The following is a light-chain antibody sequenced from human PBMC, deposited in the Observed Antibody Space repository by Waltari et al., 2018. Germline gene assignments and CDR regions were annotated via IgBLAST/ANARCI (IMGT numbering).Light chain of an antibody. V-gene: IGLV2-14*01. CDR2: EVS. CDR1: RSDVGGYNY. CDR3: SSYTSSSTLV. J-gene: IGLJ2*01. Sequence: QSALTQPASVSGSPGQSLTISCPGTRSDVGGYNYVSWYQQHPGKAPKLMIYEVSNRPSGVSKRFSGSKSGNTASLTISGLQAEDEADYYCSSYTSSSTLVFGGGTKLTVL.